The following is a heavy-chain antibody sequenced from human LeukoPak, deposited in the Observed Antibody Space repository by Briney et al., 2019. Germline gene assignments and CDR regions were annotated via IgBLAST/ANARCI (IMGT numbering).Heavy chain of an antibody. CDR1: GGSISSYY. D-gene: IGHD2-15*01. V-gene: IGHV4-4*07. CDR3: ARSARYCSGGSCYPDYYFDY. J-gene: IGHJ4*02. CDR2: IYTSGST. Sequence: SETLSLTCTVSGGSISSYYWSWIRQPAGKGLEWIGRIYTSGSTNYNPSLKSRVTMSVDTSKNQFSLKLSSVTAADTAVYYCARSARYCSGGSCYPDYYFDYWGQGTLVTVSS.